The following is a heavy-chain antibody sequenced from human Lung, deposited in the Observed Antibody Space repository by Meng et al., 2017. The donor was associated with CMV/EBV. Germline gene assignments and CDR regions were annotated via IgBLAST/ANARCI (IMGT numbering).Heavy chain of an antibody. CDR2: TYYRSTWYN. J-gene: IGHJ3*02. V-gene: IGHV6-1*01. CDR1: GDSVSSNSGT. D-gene: IGHD3-3*02. Sequence: AILGDSVSSNSGTWNWIRQSPSRGLEWLGSTYYRSTWYNDYAVSVKSRITIHPDTSKNQFSLQVSSVTPEDTAVYYYARVLLAPSYGFENWGQGXMVTVSS. CDR3: ARVLLAPSYGFEN.